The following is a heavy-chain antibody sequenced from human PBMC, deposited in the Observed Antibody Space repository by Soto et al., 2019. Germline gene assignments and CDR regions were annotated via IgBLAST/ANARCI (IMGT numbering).Heavy chain of an antibody. J-gene: IGHJ4*02. V-gene: IGHV3-23*01. CDR1: GFTFSSYA. Sequence: PGGSLRLSCAASGFTFSSYAMSWVRQAPGKGLEGVSAISGSGGSTYYADSVKGRFTISRDNSKNTLYLQMNSLRAEDTAVYYCAPPAGYCSGGSCSSGYWGQGTLVTVSS. D-gene: IGHD2-15*01. CDR3: APPAGYCSGGSCSSGY. CDR2: ISGSGGST.